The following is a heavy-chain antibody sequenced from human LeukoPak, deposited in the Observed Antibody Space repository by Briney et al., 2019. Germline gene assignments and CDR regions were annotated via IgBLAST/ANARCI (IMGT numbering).Heavy chain of an antibody. CDR2: IYSGGTT. CDR1: GFTVSSNF. Sequence: GGSLRLSCAASGFTVSSNFMSWVRQAPGKGLEWVSVIYSGGTTYYADSVKGRFTISRDNSKNTLHLQMNSLRAEDTAVYYCARDSQYGSGSFDYWGQGTLVTVSS. J-gene: IGHJ4*02. CDR3: ARDSQYGSGSFDY. D-gene: IGHD3-10*01. V-gene: IGHV3-53*01.